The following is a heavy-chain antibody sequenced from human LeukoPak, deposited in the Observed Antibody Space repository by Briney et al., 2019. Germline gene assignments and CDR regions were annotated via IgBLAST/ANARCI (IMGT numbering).Heavy chain of an antibody. CDR2: IGYRGGSI. J-gene: IGHJ6*03. Sequence: PGGSLRLSCAASGFTFSNYAMSWVHQAPGKGLEWVSIIGYRGGSIYYAYSVQGRFTISRDNSKNTLSLRMNGLRPEDTAVYYCAKSWGYTRPYYNYMDVWGKGTTVTVSS. CDR1: GFTFSNYA. D-gene: IGHD3-16*02. V-gene: IGHV3-23*01. CDR3: AKSWGYTRPYYNYMDV.